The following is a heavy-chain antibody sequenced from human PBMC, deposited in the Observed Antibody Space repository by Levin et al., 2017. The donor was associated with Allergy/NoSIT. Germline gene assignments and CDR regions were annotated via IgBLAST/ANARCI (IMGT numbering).Heavy chain of an antibody. Sequence: SCAVSGFTFSSYWMHWVRHAPGKGLVWVSRINSDGSTTNYADSVKGRFTISRDNAKNTLYLQMNSLRAEDTAVYYCARVPYSSGFYDYWGQGTLVTVSS. CDR2: INSDGSTT. D-gene: IGHD6-19*01. CDR3: ARVPYSSGFYDY. V-gene: IGHV3-74*01. CDR1: GFTFSSYW. J-gene: IGHJ4*02.